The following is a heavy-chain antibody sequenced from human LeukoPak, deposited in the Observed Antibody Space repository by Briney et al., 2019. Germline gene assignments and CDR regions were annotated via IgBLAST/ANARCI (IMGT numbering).Heavy chain of an antibody. Sequence: GGSLRLSCAASGFTFSSYSMNWVRQAPGKGLEWVSSISSSSSYIYYADSVKGRFTIPRDNAKNSLYLQMNSLRVEDTAIYYCARADTLGGYYFDNWGQGTLVTVSS. CDR1: GFTFSSYS. CDR3: ARADTLGGYYFDN. J-gene: IGHJ4*02. D-gene: IGHD3-16*01. CDR2: ISSSSSYI. V-gene: IGHV3-21*01.